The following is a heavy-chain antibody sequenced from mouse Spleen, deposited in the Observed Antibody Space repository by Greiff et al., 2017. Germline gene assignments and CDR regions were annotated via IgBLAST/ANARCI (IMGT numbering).Heavy chain of an antibody. CDR2: ISYDGSN. V-gene: IGHV3-6*01. Sequence: VQLQQSGPGLVKPSQSLSLTCSVTGYSITSGYYWNWIRQSPGNKLEWMGYISYDGSNNYNPSLKNRISITRDTSKNQFFLKLNSVTTEDTATYYCARYGSSPLAMDYWGQGTSVTVSS. CDR3: ARYGSSPLAMDY. D-gene: IGHD1-1*01. CDR1: GYSITSGYY. J-gene: IGHJ4*01.